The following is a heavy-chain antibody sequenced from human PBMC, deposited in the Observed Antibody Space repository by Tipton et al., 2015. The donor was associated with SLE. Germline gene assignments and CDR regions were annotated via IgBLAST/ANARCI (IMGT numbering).Heavy chain of an antibody. V-gene: IGHV4-61*01. CDR1: GGSVSSGSYY. CDR3: ARVSPGGWFGELLSDY. Sequence: TLSLTCTVSGGSVSSGSYYWSWIRQPPGKGLEWIGYIYYSGSTNYNPSLKSRVTISVDTSKNQFSLKLSSVTAADTAVYYCARVSPGGWFGELLSDYWGQGTLVTVSS. CDR2: IYYSGST. D-gene: IGHD3-10*01. J-gene: IGHJ4*02.